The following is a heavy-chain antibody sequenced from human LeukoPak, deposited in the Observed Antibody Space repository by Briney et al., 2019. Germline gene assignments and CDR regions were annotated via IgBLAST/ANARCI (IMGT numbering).Heavy chain of an antibody. V-gene: IGHV3-21*01. CDR2: ISSSSSYI. CDR3: ARENSSSSRYGMDV. Sequence: PGGSLRHSCAASGFTFSSYSMNWVRQAPGKGLEWVSSISSSSSYIYYADSVKGRFTISRDNAKNSLYLQMNSLRAEDTAVYYCARENSSSSRYGMDVWGQGTTVTVSS. CDR1: GFTFSSYS. J-gene: IGHJ6*02. D-gene: IGHD6-13*01.